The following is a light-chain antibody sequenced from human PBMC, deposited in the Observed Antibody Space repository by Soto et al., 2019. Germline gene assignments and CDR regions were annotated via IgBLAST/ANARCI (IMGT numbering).Light chain of an antibody. Sequence: DIQMTQSPSSLSAYVGDRVTITCRASQSISSYLNWYQQKPGKAPNLLIYTTSSLESGVPSRFSGSGSGTEFTLTIGRLQTEYIATYYCEQYANPPPVTFGQGAQLEI. CDR3: EQYANPPPVT. CDR2: TTS. CDR1: QSISSY. J-gene: IGKJ5*01. V-gene: IGKV1-39*01.